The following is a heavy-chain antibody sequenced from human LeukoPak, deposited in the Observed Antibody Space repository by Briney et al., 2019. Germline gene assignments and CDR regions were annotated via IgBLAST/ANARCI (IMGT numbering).Heavy chain of an antibody. CDR3: AREFWGYCSGGSCPDGMDV. Sequence: GRSLRLSCAASGFTFSSYAMHWVRQAPGKGLEWVAVMSYDGSNKYYADSVKGRFTISRDNSKNTLYLQMNSLRAEDTAVYYCAREFWGYCSGGSCPDGMDVWGKGTTVTVSS. CDR1: GFTFSSYA. V-gene: IGHV3-30*04. CDR2: MSYDGSNK. D-gene: IGHD2-15*01. J-gene: IGHJ6*04.